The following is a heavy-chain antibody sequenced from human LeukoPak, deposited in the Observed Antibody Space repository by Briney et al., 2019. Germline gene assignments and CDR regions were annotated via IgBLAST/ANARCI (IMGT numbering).Heavy chain of an antibody. Sequence: GGSLRLSRAASGFTVTNNYMSWVRQAPGKGLEWVSVIHNGGTTYYADSVKGRFTISRDSSKNTLYLQMNSLRAEDTAVYYCASPLRYFDYWGQGTLVTVSS. J-gene: IGHJ4*02. CDR2: IHNGGTT. CDR3: ASPLRYFDY. CDR1: GFTVTNNY. D-gene: IGHD3-9*01. V-gene: IGHV3-53*01.